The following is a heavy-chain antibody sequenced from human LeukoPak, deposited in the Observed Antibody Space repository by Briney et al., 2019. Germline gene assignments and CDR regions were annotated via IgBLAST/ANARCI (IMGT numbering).Heavy chain of an antibody. D-gene: IGHD1-26*01. CDR3: ARDPGPSGSYYV. V-gene: IGHV1-69*13. J-gene: IGHJ6*02. CDR2: IIPIFGTA. CDR1: GGTFSSYA. Sequence: SVKVSCTASGGTFSSYAISWVRQAPGQGLEWMGGIIPIFGTANYAQKFQGRVTITADESTSTAYMELSSLRSEDTAVYYCARDPGPSGSYYVWGQGTTVTVSS.